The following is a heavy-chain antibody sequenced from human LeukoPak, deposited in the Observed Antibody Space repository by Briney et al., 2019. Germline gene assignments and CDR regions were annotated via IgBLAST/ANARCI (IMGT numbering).Heavy chain of an antibody. Sequence: AGGPLRLSCAASGFTFSSYAMSWVRQAPGKGLEWVSAISGSGGSTYYADSVKGRFTISRDNSKNTLYLQMNSLRAEDTAVYYCARDKGRGYRFDYWGQGTLVTVSS. D-gene: IGHD3-22*01. CDR1: GFTFSSYA. J-gene: IGHJ4*02. CDR3: ARDKGRGYRFDY. V-gene: IGHV3-23*01. CDR2: ISGSGGST.